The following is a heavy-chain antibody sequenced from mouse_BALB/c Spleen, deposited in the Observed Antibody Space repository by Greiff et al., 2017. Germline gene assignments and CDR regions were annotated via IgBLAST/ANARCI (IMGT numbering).Heavy chain of an antibody. Sequence: QVQLQQSGAELARPGASVKLSCKASGYTFTSYWMQWVKQRPGQGLEWIGAIYPGDGDTRYTQKFKGKATLTADKSSSTAYMQLSSLASEDSAVYYCARRYRYDVRGNAMDYWGQGTSVTVSS. CDR3: ARRYRYDVRGNAMDY. CDR2: IYPGDGDT. V-gene: IGHV1-87*01. D-gene: IGHD2-14*01. J-gene: IGHJ4*01. CDR1: GYTFTSYW.